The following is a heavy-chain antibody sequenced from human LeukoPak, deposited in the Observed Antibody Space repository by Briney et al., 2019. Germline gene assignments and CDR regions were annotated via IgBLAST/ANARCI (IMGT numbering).Heavy chain of an antibody. CDR2: IKQDGSEK. D-gene: IGHD6-13*01. CDR3: VRSSSYIDY. J-gene: IGHJ4*02. Sequence: GGSLRLSCAASGFTFSSYAMSWVCQAPGKGLEWVANIKQDGSEKYYVDSVKGRFTISRDNAKNSLYLQMNSLRAEDTAVYYCVRSSSYIDYWGQGTLVTVSS. V-gene: IGHV3-7*01. CDR1: GFTFSSYA.